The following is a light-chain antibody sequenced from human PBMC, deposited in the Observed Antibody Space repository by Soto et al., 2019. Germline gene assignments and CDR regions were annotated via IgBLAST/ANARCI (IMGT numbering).Light chain of an antibody. V-gene: IGLV1-40*01. CDR2: ANT. Sequence: QSVLTQPPSVSGAPGQRVTISCTGSSSNIGAGYDVHWYQQLPGTAPTLLISANTDRPSGVPDRFSGSKSGTSASLAITGLRTEDEADYYCQSFDRSLTAWVFGGGTKLTVL. CDR3: QSFDRSLTAWV. J-gene: IGLJ3*02. CDR1: SSNIGAGYD.